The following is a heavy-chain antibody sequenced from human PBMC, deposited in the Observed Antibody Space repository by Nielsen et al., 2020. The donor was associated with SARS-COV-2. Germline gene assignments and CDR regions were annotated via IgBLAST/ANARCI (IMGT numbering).Heavy chain of an antibody. CDR3: ARVEVAVTMVRGVTKTPPNWFDP. V-gene: IGHV1-18*04. CDR1: GYTFTSYG. D-gene: IGHD3-10*01. J-gene: IGHJ5*02. CDR2: ISAYNGNT. Sequence: ASVKVSCKASGYTFTSYGISWVRQAPGQGLEWMGWISAYNGNTNYAQKLQGRVTMTTDTSTSTAYMELRSLRSDDTAVYYCARVEVAVTMVRGVTKTPPNWFDPWGQGTLVTVSS.